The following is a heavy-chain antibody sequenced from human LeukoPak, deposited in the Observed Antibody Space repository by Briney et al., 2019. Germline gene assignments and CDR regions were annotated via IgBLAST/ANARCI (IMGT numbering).Heavy chain of an antibody. CDR2: INSDGSST. Sequence: GGSLRLSCAASGFTFSSHWMHWVRQAPGKELVWVSRINSDGSSTSYADSVKGRFTISRDNAKNTLYLQMNSLRAEDTALYYCARVRADYYDSSGYAFDYWGQGTLVTVSS. CDR3: ARVRADYYDSSGYAFDY. CDR1: GFTFSSHW. V-gene: IGHV3-74*01. J-gene: IGHJ4*02. D-gene: IGHD3-22*01.